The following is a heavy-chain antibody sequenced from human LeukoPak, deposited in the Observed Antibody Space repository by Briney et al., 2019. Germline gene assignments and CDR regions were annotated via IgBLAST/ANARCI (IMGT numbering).Heavy chain of an antibody. CDR1: GGSVSSSSYY. Sequence: SETLSLTCTVSGGSVSSSSYYWGWIRQPPGKGLEWIGSINYSGSTYYNPSRKSRVTISVDTSKPQSSLKLSSVPAADTAVYYCARRITGTTSASFDYWGQGTLVTVSS. V-gene: IGHV4-39*01. CDR3: ARRITGTTSASFDY. J-gene: IGHJ4*02. CDR2: INYSGST. D-gene: IGHD1-20*01.